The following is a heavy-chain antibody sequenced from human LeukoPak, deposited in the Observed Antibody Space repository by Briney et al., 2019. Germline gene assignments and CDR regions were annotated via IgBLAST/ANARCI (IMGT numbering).Heavy chain of an antibody. CDR1: GFTFSSYG. CDR3: AKEFNFWSGPDAFDI. J-gene: IGHJ3*02. Sequence: GGSLRLSCAASGFTFSSYGMHWVRQAPGKGLEWVAFIRYDGSNKYYADSVKGRFTISRDNSKNTLYLQMNSLRAEDTAVYYCAKEFNFWSGPDAFDIWGQGTMVTVSS. CDR2: IRYDGSNK. D-gene: IGHD3-3*01. V-gene: IGHV3-30*02.